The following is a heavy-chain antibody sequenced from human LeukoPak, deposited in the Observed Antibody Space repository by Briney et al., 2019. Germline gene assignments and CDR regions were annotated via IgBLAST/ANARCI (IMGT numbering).Heavy chain of an antibody. Sequence: PETLCLTPTVSRGSPWDYYWSSIRQSPGQGQEWIGYIYYNGTHNYNPSLESRVTISVHMSKSQFSLKMSSVTAADTAVYYCARKGGLFDYWGQGRLVTVSS. V-gene: IGHV4-59*01. CDR1: RGSPWDYY. CDR3: ARKGGLFDY. CDR2: IYYNGTH. D-gene: IGHD2-15*01. J-gene: IGHJ4*02.